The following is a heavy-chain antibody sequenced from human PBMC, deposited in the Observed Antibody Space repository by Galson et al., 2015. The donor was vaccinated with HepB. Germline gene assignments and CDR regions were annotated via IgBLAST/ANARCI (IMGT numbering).Heavy chain of an antibody. CDR1: GFTVSSNY. J-gene: IGHJ4*02. V-gene: IGHV3-66*01. Sequence: SLRLSCAASGFTVSSNYMSWVRQAPGKGLEWVSVIYSGGSTYYADSVKGRFTISRDNSKNTLYLQMNSLRAEDTAAYYCARYCDYYDSSGYYSSGFDYWGQGTLVTVSS. CDR3: ARYCDYYDSSGYYSSGFDY. D-gene: IGHD3-22*01. CDR2: IYSGGST.